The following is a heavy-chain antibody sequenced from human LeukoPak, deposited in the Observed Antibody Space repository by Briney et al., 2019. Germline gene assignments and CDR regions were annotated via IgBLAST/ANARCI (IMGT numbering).Heavy chain of an antibody. Sequence: GSLRLSCAASGFTFSSYEMNWVRQPPGKGLEWIGSIYYSGSTYYNSSLKSRVTISVDTSKNQLSLKLTSLTASDTAVYYCARQDTGSYRGSGYWGQGTLVTVSS. D-gene: IGHD1-26*01. CDR2: IYYSGST. CDR3: ARQDTGSYRGSGY. CDR1: GFTFSSYE. J-gene: IGHJ4*02. V-gene: IGHV4-39*01.